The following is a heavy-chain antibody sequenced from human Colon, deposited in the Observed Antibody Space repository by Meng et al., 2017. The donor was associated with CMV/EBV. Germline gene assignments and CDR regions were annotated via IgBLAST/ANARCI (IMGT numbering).Heavy chain of an antibody. J-gene: IGHJ4*02. Sequence: ASRLSFKNYDMHWVRQAPGSGLAWVAVISYDGSRTYYADSVKGRFTISRDNSKITLYLQMDNLIREDTAFYYCAKDRVGGGATTFDSWGQGTLVTVSS. D-gene: IGHD3-16*01. CDR1: RLSFKNYD. CDR2: ISYDGSRT. V-gene: IGHV3-30*18. CDR3: AKDRVGGGATTFDS.